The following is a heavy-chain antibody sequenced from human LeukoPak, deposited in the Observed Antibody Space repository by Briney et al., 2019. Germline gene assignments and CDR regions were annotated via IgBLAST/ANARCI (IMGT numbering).Heavy chain of an antibody. Sequence: SETLSLTCTVSGGSISSYYRSWIRQPPGKGLEWIGYIFYSGSTNYNPSLKSRVTISVDTSKNQFSLKLSSVTAADTAVYYCARHGSVSSGALVWGQGTLVTVSS. CDR3: ARHGSVSSGALV. D-gene: IGHD3-22*01. V-gene: IGHV4-59*08. J-gene: IGHJ4*02. CDR1: GGSISSYY. CDR2: IFYSGST.